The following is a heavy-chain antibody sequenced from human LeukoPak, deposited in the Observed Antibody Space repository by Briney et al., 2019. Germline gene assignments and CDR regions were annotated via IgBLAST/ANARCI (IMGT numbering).Heavy chain of an antibody. D-gene: IGHD2-2*01. CDR2: ISYDGNNK. CDR3: AKVAPADLYYYYYMDV. CDR1: GFSFSSFG. J-gene: IGHJ6*03. V-gene: IGHV3-33*05. Sequence: PGRSLRLSCAGSGFSFSSFGMHWVRQAPGEGLEWVAVISYDGNNKFYSDAVKGRFTISRDNSKNTLYLQMSSLRAEDTAMYYCAKVAPADLYYYYYMDVWGKGTTVTVSS.